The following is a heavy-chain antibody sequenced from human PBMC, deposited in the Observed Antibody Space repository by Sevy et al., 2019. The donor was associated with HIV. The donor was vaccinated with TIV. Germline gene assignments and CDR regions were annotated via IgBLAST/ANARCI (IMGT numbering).Heavy chain of an antibody. D-gene: IGHD2-15*01. J-gene: IGHJ3*02. Sequence: ASVKVSCKASGGTFSSYAISWVRQAPGQELEWMGGIIPIFGTANYAQKFQGRVTITADESTSTAYMELSSLRSEDTAVYYCARDLCSGGSCRPFDAFDIWGQGTMVTVSS. CDR3: ARDLCSGGSCRPFDAFDI. CDR1: GGTFSSYA. CDR2: IIPIFGTA. V-gene: IGHV1-69*13.